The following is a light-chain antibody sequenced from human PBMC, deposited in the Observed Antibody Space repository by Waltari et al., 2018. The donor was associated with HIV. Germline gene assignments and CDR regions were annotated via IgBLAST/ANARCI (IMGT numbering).Light chain of an antibody. CDR3: QQSYSTPRT. Sequence: DIQMTQSPSSLSASAGDRVTITCRAIQDIRTYLNWYQQKPGRAPNLLIYSATSLQSGVPSRFSGSGSATEFTLTISSVQPEDFATYYCQQSYSTPRTFGQGTKLEIK. J-gene: IGKJ2*01. V-gene: IGKV1-39*01. CDR2: SAT. CDR1: QDIRTY.